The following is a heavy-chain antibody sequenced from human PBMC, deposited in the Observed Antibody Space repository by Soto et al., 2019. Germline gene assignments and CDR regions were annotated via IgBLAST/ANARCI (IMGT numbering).Heavy chain of an antibody. CDR2: ISGSDDST. D-gene: IGHD6-6*01. CDR1: GFTFSSYA. CDR3: AKRISSSTFDY. V-gene: IGHV3-23*01. Sequence: EVQLLESGGGLVQPGESLRLSCAASGFTFSSYAMSWVRQAPGKGLEWVSVISGSDDSTYYADSVKGRFTISRDNSKNTLYLQMNSLRAEDMAVYYCAKRISSSTFDYWGQGTLVTVSS. J-gene: IGHJ4*02.